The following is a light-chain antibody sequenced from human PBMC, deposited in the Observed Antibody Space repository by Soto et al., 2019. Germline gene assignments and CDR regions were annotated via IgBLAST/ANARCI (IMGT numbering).Light chain of an antibody. V-gene: IGLV2-14*03. J-gene: IGLJ1*01. CDR2: DVT. Sequence: QSALTQPASVSRSPGQSITISCTGTSRDIGDNSYVSSYQQYPGTAPKLIIYDVTNRPSGVSDRFSGSKSGNTASLTISGLQTEDEADYYCTSWALRTRPYVFGSGTKVIVL. CDR1: SRDIGDNSY. CDR3: TSWALRTRPYV.